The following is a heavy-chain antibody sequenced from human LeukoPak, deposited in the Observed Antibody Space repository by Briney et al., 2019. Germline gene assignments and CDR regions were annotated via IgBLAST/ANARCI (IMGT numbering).Heavy chain of an antibody. CDR3: ARGPYCGGDCYFAY. V-gene: IGHV4-4*07. CDR2: IYTSGTT. D-gene: IGHD2-21*01. Sequence: SETLSLTCSVSGGSISSYYWGWIRQPAGKGLEWIGRIYTSGTTNYNPSLKSRVTMSVDTSRNQFSLKLSTVTAADTAVYYCARGPYCGGDCYFAYWGQGTLVTVSS. CDR1: GGSISSYY. J-gene: IGHJ4*02.